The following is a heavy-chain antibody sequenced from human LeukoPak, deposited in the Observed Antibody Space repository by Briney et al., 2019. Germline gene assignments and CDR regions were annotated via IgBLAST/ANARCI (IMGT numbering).Heavy chain of an antibody. CDR2: IYSGGST. CDR3: ARESYWAARGHDAFDI. J-gene: IGHJ3*02. CDR1: GFTVSSNY. V-gene: IGHV3-53*01. Sequence: GGSLRLSCAASGFTVSSNYMSWVRQAPGKGLEWVSVIYSGGSTYYADSVKGRFTISRDNSKNTLYLQMNSLRAEDTAVYYCARESYWAARGHDAFDIWRQRTMVTVSS. D-gene: IGHD6-6*01.